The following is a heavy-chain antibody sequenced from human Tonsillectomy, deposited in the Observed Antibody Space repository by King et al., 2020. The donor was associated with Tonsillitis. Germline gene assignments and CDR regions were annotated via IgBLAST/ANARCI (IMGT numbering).Heavy chain of an antibody. V-gene: IGHV1-69*01. Sequence: QLVQSGAEVKKPGSSVKVSCKASGDTFSNYAISWVRQAPGQGLEWMGVIIPMFDTTNYAQKLQGRVTITADESRRTAYLELSSLRSEDTGVYYCARVGEGGPGSDSGMDGGGQGTTVTVSS. CDR1: GDTFSNYA. CDR2: IIPMFDTT. D-gene: IGHD3-16*01. CDR3: ARVGEGGPGSDSGMDG. J-gene: IGHJ6*02.